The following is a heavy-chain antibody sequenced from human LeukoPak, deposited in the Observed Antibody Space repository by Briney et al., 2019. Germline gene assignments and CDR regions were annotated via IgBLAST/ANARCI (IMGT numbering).Heavy chain of an antibody. CDR3: GRESTSSGYYYAPDY. Sequence: GGSLRLSCAAPGFTFSSYAMSWLRQAPAKGLQWVSAISGSGGSTYYADSVKGRFTISRDNSKNTLYLQMNSLRAEDTAVYYCGRESTSSGYYYAPDYWGQGTLVGVS. J-gene: IGHJ4*02. CDR1: GFTFSSYA. V-gene: IGHV3-23*01. CDR2: ISGSGGST. D-gene: IGHD3-22*01.